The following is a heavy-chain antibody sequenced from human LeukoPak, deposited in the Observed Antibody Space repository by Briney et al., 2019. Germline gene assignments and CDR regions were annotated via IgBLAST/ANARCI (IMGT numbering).Heavy chain of an antibody. CDR2: INHSGST. V-gene: IGHV4-34*01. CDR3: ARDDRGTLDY. Sequence: PSETLSLTCAVYGGSFSGYYWSWIRQPPGKGLEWIGEINHSGSTNYNPSLKSRVTISVDTSKNQFSLKLSSVTAADTAVYYCARDDRGTLDYWGQGTLVTVSS. J-gene: IGHJ4*02. CDR1: GGSFSGYY.